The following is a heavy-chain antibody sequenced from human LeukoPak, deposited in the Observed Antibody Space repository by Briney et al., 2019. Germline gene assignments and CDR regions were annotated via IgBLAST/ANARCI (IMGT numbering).Heavy chain of an antibody. J-gene: IGHJ5*02. CDR1: GGTFSSYA. Sequence: ASVKVSCKASGGTFSSYAISWVRQAPGPGLEWMGGIIPIFGTANYAQKFQGRVTITTDESTSTAYMELSSLRSEDTAVYYCARGRIAVANNWFDPWGQGTLVTVSS. D-gene: IGHD6-19*01. CDR2: IIPIFGTA. CDR3: ARGRIAVANNWFDP. V-gene: IGHV1-69*05.